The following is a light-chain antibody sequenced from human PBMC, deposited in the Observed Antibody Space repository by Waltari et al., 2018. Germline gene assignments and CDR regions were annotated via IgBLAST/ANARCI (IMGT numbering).Light chain of an antibody. V-gene: IGKV3-11*01. CDR1: QSVGTS. CDR2: DAS. J-gene: IGKJ4*01. CDR3: QQRSNWPPELT. Sequence: EIFLTQSPATLPSSPGATATLSCRASQSVGTSLAWYQQKPGQAPRILIWDASNRARGTPARFSGSGSGTDFTLTISGLEPEDFAVYYCQQRSNWPPELTFGGGTKVEIK.